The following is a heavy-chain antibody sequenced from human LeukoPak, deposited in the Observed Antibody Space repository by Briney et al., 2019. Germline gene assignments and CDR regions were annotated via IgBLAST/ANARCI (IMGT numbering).Heavy chain of an antibody. J-gene: IGHJ4*02. Sequence: GGSLRLSCAASGGTFSSYAISWVRQAPGQGLEWMGRIIPILGIASYAQKFQGRVTITADKSTSTAYMELSSLRSEDTAVYYCARDDGTAKYDYWGQGTLVTVSS. CDR2: IIPILGIA. CDR1: GGTFSSYA. D-gene: IGHD2-21*02. V-gene: IGHV1-69*04. CDR3: ARDDGTAKYDY.